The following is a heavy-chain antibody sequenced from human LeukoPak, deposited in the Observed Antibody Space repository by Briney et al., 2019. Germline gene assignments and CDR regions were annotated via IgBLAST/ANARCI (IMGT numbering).Heavy chain of an antibody. CDR2: ISYDGSNK. Sequence: HPGGSLRLSCAASGFTFSSYAMHWVRQAPGKGLEWVAVISYDGSNKYYADSVKGRFTISRDNSKNTLYLQMNSLRAEDTAVYYCARDLPPSAFSAFDIWGQGTMVTVSS. D-gene: IGHD2-2*01. J-gene: IGHJ3*02. CDR1: GFTFSSYA. CDR3: ARDLPPSAFSAFDI. V-gene: IGHV3-30*04.